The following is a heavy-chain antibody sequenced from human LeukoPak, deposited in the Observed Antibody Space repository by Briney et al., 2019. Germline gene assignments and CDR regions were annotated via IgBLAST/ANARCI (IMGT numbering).Heavy chain of an antibody. V-gene: IGHV3-53*01. CDR3: ARDSGPAAAHYYYGMDV. D-gene: IGHD2-15*01. J-gene: IGHJ6*02. CDR1: GFTVSSNY. CDR2: IYGGGST. Sequence: PGGSLRLSCAASGFTVSSNYMSWVRQAPGKGLEWISVIYGGGSTYYADSVKGRFTISRDNAKNSLYLQMNSLRAEDTAVYYCARDSGPAAAHYYYGMDVWGQGTTVTVSS.